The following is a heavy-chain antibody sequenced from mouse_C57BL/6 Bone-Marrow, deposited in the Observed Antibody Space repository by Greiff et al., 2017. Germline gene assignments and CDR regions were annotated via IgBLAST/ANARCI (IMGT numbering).Heavy chain of an antibody. D-gene: IGHD1-1*01. CDR3: AREYGSRSYYYAMDY. CDR2: IRNKANGYTT. CDR1: GFTFTDYY. J-gene: IGHJ4*01. V-gene: IGHV7-3*01. Sequence: EVQLVESGGGLVQPGGSLSLSCAASGFTFTDYYMSWVRQPPGKALEWLGFIRNKANGYTTEYSASVKERFTISRDNSQSILYLQMNALGAEDSATYFCAREYGSRSYYYAMDYWGQGTSVTVSS.